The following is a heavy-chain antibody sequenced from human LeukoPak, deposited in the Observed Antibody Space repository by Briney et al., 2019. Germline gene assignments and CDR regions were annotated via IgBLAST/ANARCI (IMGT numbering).Heavy chain of an antibody. D-gene: IGHD5-18*01. V-gene: IGHV4-4*07. J-gene: IGHJ5*02. CDR1: GGSISSYY. CDR3: ARFIRGYSYAPTRWFDP. CDR2: IYTSGST. Sequence: SETLSLTCTVSGGSISSYYWSWIRQPAGKGLEWIGRIYTSGSTNYNPSLKSRVTMSVDTSKNQFSLKLSSVTAADTAVYYCARFIRGYSYAPTRWFDPWGQGTLVTVSS.